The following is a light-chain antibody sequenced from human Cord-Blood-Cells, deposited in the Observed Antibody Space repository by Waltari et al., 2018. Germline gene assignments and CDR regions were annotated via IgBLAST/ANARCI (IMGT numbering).Light chain of an antibody. CDR1: QSVSSN. V-gene: IGKV3-15*01. J-gene: IGKJ1*01. CDR2: GAS. CDR3: QQYNNWPPWT. Sequence: EIVMTQSPATLSVSPGERATLSCRASQSVSSNLAWYQQKSGQAPRLLIYGASTRATGIPARFSGSGSGTEFTLTISSLQSEDFAVDYWQQYNNWPPWTFGQGTKVESK.